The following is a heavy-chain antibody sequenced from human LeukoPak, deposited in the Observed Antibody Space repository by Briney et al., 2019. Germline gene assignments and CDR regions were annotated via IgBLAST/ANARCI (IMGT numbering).Heavy chain of an antibody. Sequence: GGSLRLSCAASGFTFSSYGIHWVRQAPGKGLEWVAVISNDGSNKYYADSVKGRFTISRDNSKNTLYVQMNSLRAEDTAVYYCAKETGRWELEWGQGTLVTVPS. V-gene: IGHV3-30*18. D-gene: IGHD1-26*01. CDR1: GFTFSSYG. CDR2: ISNDGSNK. J-gene: IGHJ4*02. CDR3: AKETGRWELE.